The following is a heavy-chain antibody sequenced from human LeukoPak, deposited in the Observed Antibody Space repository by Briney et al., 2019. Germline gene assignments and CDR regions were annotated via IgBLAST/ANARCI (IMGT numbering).Heavy chain of an antibody. Sequence: PSETLSLTCTVSGGSISSSSYYWGWIRQPPGKGLEWIGSIYYSGSTYYNPSLKSRVTISVDTSKNQFSLKLSSVTAADTAVYYCARDPHEVVTAIGAYYFDYWGQGTLVTVSS. D-gene: IGHD2-21*02. V-gene: IGHV4-39*07. CDR2: IYYSGST. CDR1: GGSISSSSYY. CDR3: ARDPHEVVTAIGAYYFDY. J-gene: IGHJ4*02.